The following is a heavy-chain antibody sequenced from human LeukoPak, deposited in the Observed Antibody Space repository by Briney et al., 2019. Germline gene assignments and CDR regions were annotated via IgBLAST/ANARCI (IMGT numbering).Heavy chain of an antibody. CDR1: GFTFSNYA. CDR2: ITNSGNTI. J-gene: IGHJ3*01. Sequence: GGSLRLSCAASGFTFSNYALHWVRQAPGKGLEWISYITNSGNTIYYADSVKGRFTISRDDAKNSLYLQMNSLRAEDTAVYYCARPRITVFGVVPWAFDVWGQGTMVTASS. D-gene: IGHD3-3*01. V-gene: IGHV3-48*03. CDR3: ARPRITVFGVVPWAFDV.